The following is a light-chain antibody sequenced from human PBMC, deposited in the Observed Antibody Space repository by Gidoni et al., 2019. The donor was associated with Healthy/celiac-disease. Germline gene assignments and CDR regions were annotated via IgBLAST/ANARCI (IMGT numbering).Light chain of an antibody. Sequence: DIQLTQSPSFLSASVGDRVTITCRASPGISSYLAWYQQKPGKAPKLLIYAASTLQSGVPSRFSGSGSGTEFTLTISSLQPEDFATYYCQQLNSYPPGTFGQGTKLEIK. CDR2: AAS. CDR1: PGISSY. J-gene: IGKJ2*02. CDR3: QQLNSYPPGT. V-gene: IGKV1-9*01.